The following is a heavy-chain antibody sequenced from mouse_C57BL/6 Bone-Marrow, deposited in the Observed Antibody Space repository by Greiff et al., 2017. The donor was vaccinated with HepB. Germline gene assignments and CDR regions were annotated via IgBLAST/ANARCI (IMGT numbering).Heavy chain of an antibody. V-gene: IGHV5-17*01. CDR1: GFTFSDYG. CDR3: ARIYGSSYNYAMDY. D-gene: IGHD1-1*01. Sequence: EVQLVESGGGLVKPGGSLKLSCAASGFTFSDYGMHWVRQAPEKGLEWVAYISSGSSTIYYADTVKGRFTISRDNAKNTLFLQMTSLRSEDTAMYYCARIYGSSYNYAMDYWGQGTSVTVSS. CDR2: ISSGSSTI. J-gene: IGHJ4*01.